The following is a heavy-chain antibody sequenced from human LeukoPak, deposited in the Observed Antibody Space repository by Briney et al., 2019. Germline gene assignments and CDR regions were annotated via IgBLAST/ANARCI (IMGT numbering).Heavy chain of an antibody. J-gene: IGHJ5*02. CDR3: ARGRGEGRGISMVRGVRAPSYNWFDP. V-gene: IGHV4-38-2*02. CDR2: IHSGESP. CDR1: GYSISSGYF. D-gene: IGHD3-10*01. Sequence: SETLSLTCTVSGYSISSGYFWGWIRQPPGKGLEWIAIIHSGESPYYSPSLESRVTMAIDTSKNQLSLKLSSVTAADTAVYYCARGRGEGRGISMVRGVRAPSYNWFDPWGHGTLVIVSS.